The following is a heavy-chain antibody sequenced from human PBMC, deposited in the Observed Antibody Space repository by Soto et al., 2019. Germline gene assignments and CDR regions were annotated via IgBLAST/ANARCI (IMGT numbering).Heavy chain of an antibody. J-gene: IGHJ5*02. CDR1: GGSISSSNDY. D-gene: IGHD1-26*01. Sequence: QLQLQDSGPGLVKPSETLSLTFTVSGGSISSSNDYWGWIRHPPGKGLEWIGSIYYSGSTYYNPSLKSRVTIPVDTSKNPFSLKLSSVPAAHTAVYHCPTQEVGGSYVYTFDPWRQGTLVPLSS. CDR2: IYYSGST. V-gene: IGHV4-39*01. CDR3: PTQEVGGSYVYTFDP.